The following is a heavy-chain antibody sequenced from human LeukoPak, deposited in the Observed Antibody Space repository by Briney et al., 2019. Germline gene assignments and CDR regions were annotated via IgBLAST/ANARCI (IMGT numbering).Heavy chain of an antibody. Sequence: SGGSLRLSCSASEFTFSDYTMHWVRQAPGKGLEYVSAISSNGGSTYYANSVKGRFTISRDNSKNTLYLQMGSLRSEDMAVYYCARVKGPGYSSSWSYFDYWGQGTLVTVSS. CDR3: ARVKGPGYSSSWSYFDY. CDR1: EFTFSDYT. CDR2: ISSNGGST. D-gene: IGHD6-13*01. J-gene: IGHJ4*02. V-gene: IGHV3-64*01.